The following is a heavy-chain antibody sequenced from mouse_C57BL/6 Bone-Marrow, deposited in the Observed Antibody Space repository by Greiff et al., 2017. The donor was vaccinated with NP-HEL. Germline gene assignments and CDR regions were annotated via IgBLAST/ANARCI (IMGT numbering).Heavy chain of an antibody. CDR1: GFTFSSYA. CDR3: ARDPVYYFDY. J-gene: IGHJ2*01. CDR2: ISDGGSYT. Sequence: EVQLVESGGGLVKPGGSLKLSCAASGFTFSSYAMSWVRQTPEKRLEWVATISDGGSYTYYPDNVKGRFTISRDNAKNNLYLQMSHLKSEDTAMYYCARDPVYYFDYWGQGTTLTVSS. V-gene: IGHV5-4*01.